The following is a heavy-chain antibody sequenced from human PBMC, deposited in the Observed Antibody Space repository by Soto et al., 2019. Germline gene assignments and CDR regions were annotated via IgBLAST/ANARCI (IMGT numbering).Heavy chain of an antibody. CDR2: INPHGDAS. Sequence: VKDSCKASTYISNYHVNWVRQAPGQGLEWVGRINPHGDASDYAQKFQGRVTMTRDTSTNTVYMDLRNLRPEDTAVYYCTVILLGYWGQGTLVTVSS. V-gene: IGHV1-46*01. D-gene: IGHD4-4*01. CDR3: TVILLGY. J-gene: IGHJ4*02. CDR1: TYISNYH.